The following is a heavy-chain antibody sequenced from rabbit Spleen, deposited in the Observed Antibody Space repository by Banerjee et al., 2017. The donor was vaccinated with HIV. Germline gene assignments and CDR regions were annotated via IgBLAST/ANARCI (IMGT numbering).Heavy chain of an antibody. D-gene: IGHD1-1*01. J-gene: IGHJ4*01. Sequence: QEQLVESGGGLVQPEGSLTLTCKASGFDFSSNAMCWVRQAPGKGLEWIACINAATAKPVYATWAKGRFTISRTSSTTVTLRMTSLTATDTATYFCARDLVGVIGWNFYLWGPGTLVTVS. CDR2: INAATAKP. CDR3: ARDLVGVIGWNFYL. CDR1: GFDFSSNA. V-gene: IGHV1S45*01.